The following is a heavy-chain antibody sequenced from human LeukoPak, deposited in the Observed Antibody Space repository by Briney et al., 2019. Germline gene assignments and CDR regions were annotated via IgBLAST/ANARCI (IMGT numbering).Heavy chain of an antibody. CDR1: GFSFSSYA. J-gene: IGHJ4*02. Sequence: GGSLRLSCTASGFSFSSYAMSWVRQAPGKGLEWVSAISGSGGSTCYADSVKGRFTISRDNSKNTLYLRMNSLRAEDTAVYYCAKKVGAAAGATPVDYWGQGTLVTVSS. D-gene: IGHD6-13*01. CDR3: AKKVGAAAGATPVDY. V-gene: IGHV3-23*01. CDR2: ISGSGGST.